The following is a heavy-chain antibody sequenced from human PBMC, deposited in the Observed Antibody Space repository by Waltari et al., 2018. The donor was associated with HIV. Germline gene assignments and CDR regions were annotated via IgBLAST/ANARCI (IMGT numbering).Heavy chain of an antibody. CDR2: VYPDDSET. J-gene: IGHJ4*02. CDR1: GYRVTTYW. D-gene: IGHD2-21*02. V-gene: IGHV5-51*01. Sequence: VQLVQSGTEVTTPGESLTISCKASGYRVTTYWLAWVGRRPRKGLEWLGIVYPDDSETRDSRSIVYQVYNSVVKSIATAVRQWRSLQASDSAVYYCAIPGLAYCGGDCYYPLWGQGTLVSVSS. CDR3: AIPGLAYCGGDCYYPL.